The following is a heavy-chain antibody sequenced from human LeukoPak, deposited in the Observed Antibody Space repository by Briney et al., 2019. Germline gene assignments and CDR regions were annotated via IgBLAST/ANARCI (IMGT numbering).Heavy chain of an antibody. V-gene: IGHV3-20*04. D-gene: IGHD1-26*01. CDR2: INWNGGST. Sequence: GGSLRLSCAASGFTFDDYGMSWVRQAPGKGLEWVSGINWNGGSTGYADSVKGRFTISRDNSKNSLYLQMNSLRTEDTASYYCEKDISGIDAFDIWGQGTMVTVSS. J-gene: IGHJ3*02. CDR3: EKDISGIDAFDI. CDR1: GFTFDDYG.